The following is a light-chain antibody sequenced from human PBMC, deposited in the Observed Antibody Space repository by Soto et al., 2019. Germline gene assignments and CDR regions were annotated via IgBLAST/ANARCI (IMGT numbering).Light chain of an antibody. V-gene: IGKV3-15*01. CDR3: QQHNNWPPIT. CDR1: QSVSSN. J-gene: IGKJ5*01. Sequence: ELVLTPSPATLSWSPGARATLPCRASQSVSSNLAWYQQKPAQAPPLLLYGASTRATGIPPRFSGSGSGTEFTLTISSLQSEDFAVYYCQQHNNWPPITFGQGTRVEIK. CDR2: GAS.